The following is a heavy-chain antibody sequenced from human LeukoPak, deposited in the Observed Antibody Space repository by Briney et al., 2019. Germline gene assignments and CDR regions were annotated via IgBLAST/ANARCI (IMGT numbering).Heavy chain of an antibody. D-gene: IGHD5-24*01. J-gene: IGHJ4*02. CDR3: ARRRDGYNFGSFYFDY. Sequence: PSETLSLTCTVSGYSISDGNYWGWIRQPPGKGLEWIGSIFHTGSTYDNPSLKSRVTTSVDTSKNQFSLSLNSVTAADTAVYYCARRRDGYNFGSFYFDYWGQGILVTVSS. V-gene: IGHV4-38-2*02. CDR1: GYSISDGNY. CDR2: IFHTGST.